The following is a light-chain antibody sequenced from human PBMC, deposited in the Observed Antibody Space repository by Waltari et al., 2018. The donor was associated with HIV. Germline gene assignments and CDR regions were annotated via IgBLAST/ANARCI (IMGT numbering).Light chain of an antibody. Sequence: DLQLTQSPSFLSASVGDRVTIPCRASQGIATYLAWYQQKPGRPPKLLIYAASTLQSGVPSRFSGSGSGTEFTLTVSSLQPEDSATYYCQQLNGYPTFGQGTKVEIK. CDR1: QGIATY. CDR3: QQLNGYPT. CDR2: AAS. V-gene: IGKV1-9*01. J-gene: IGKJ1*01.